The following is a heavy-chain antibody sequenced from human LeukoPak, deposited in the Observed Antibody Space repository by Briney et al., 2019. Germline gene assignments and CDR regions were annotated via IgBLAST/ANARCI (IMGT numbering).Heavy chain of an antibody. Sequence: GGSLRLSCAASGFTFSDYGMNWVRQTPGKGLEWVSAIGGRGGSAYYADSVKGRFTISRDNSKSTLYLQMNSLRAEDAAVYYCAKAPVTSCRGAYCYPFDYWGQGTLVTVSS. CDR2: IGGRGGSA. D-gene: IGHD2-21*01. CDR3: AKAPVTSCRGAYCYPFDY. CDR1: GFTFSDYG. V-gene: IGHV3-23*01. J-gene: IGHJ4*02.